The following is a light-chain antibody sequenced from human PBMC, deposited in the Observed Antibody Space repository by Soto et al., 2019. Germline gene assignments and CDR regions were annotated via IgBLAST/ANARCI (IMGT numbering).Light chain of an antibody. V-gene: IGKV3-20*01. CDR2: GAS. Sequence: EIVLTQSPGTLSLSPGEGATLSCRASQSVSSSYLAWYQQKPGQAPRLLIYGASSRATGIPDRFSGSGSGTDFTLSISRLEPEDFAVYYCQQYGGSSWTFGQGTKVEIK. CDR1: QSVSSSY. J-gene: IGKJ1*01. CDR3: QQYGGSSWT.